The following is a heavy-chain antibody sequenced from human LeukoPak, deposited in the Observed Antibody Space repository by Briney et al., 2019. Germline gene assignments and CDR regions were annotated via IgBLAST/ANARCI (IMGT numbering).Heavy chain of an antibody. CDR1: GGSFSSGDYY. V-gene: IGHV4-30-4*01. J-gene: IGHJ4*02. Sequence: PSQTLSLTCTVSGGSFSSGDYYWSWIRQPPGKGLEWIGYIYYSGSTYYNPSLKSRVTISVDTSKNQFSLKLSSVTAADTAVYYCARDVREVTTFDYWGQGTLVTVSS. CDR3: ARDVREVTTFDY. D-gene: IGHD4-17*01. CDR2: IYYSGST.